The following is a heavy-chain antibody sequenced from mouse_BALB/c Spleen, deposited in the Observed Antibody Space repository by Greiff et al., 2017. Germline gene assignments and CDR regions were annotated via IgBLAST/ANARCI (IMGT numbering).Heavy chain of an antibody. CDR2: INPSNGGT. V-gene: IGHV1S16*01. CDR1: GYTFTSYY. CDR3: TTYGKAIFAD. J-gene: IGHJ3*01. D-gene: IGHD2-1*01. Sequence: QVQLQQSGAELVKPGASVKLSCKASGYTFTSYYMYWVKQRPGQGLEWIGEINPSNGGTNFNEKFKSKATLTVDKSSSTAYMQLSSLTSEDSAVYYCTTYGKAIFADWGQGTLVTVSA.